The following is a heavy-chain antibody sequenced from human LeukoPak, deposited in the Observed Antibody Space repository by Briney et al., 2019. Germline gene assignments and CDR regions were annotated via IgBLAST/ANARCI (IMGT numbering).Heavy chain of an antibody. D-gene: IGHD5-24*01. CDR3: ARRRRAMTTIGDTYYFDY. CDR1: AGSISSSGYG. CDR2: VDYSGRT. V-gene: IGHV4-39*01. Sequence: SQTLSLTCTVAAGSISSSGYGCAWVREPPWNGLDWIGTVDYSGRTYYNPSLKRRLTIYVDTSKNQFSLNLSSVTAPDTAVYYCARRRRAMTTIGDTYYFDYWGQGALVTVSS. J-gene: IGHJ4*02.